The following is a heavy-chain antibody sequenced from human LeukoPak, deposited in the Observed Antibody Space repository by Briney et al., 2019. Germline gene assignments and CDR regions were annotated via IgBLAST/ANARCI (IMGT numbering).Heavy chain of an antibody. D-gene: IGHD6-13*01. CDR3: ARGQTHSSSWADY. CDR1: GFSFSDYY. CDR2: ISGSTSYT. V-gene: IGHV3-11*05. Sequence: GGTLRLSCAASGFSFSDYYMSWIRQAPGKGLEWVSYISGSTSYTNYADSVKGRFTVSRDNAKNSLYLQMNSLRAKDTAVYYWARGQTHSSSWADYWGQGTLVTVSS. J-gene: IGHJ4*02.